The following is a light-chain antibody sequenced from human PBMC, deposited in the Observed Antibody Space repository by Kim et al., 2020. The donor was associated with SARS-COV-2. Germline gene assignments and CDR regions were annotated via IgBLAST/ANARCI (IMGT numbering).Light chain of an antibody. Sequence: VSAGQTASITCSGDKLGDKYACWYQQKPGQSPVLVIYQDSKRPSGIPERFSGSNSGNTATLTISGTQAMDEADYFCQAWDSSTVVFGGGTQLTVL. CDR2: QDS. CDR1: KLGDKY. CDR3: QAWDSSTVV. J-gene: IGLJ2*01. V-gene: IGLV3-1*01.